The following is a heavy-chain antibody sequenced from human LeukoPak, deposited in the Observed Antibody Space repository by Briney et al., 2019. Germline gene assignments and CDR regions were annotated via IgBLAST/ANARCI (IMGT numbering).Heavy chain of an antibody. CDR3: ARRPYNYSYYYYMDV. CDR1: GGSISSYY. CDR2: IDHSGST. V-gene: IGHV4-34*01. J-gene: IGHJ6*03. Sequence: PSETLSLTCTVSGGSISSYYWGWIRQPPGKGLEWIGEIDHSGSTKYNPSLKSRVTISVDTSKNQFSLKLSSVTAADTAVYYCARRPYNYSYYYYMDVWGKGTTVTISS.